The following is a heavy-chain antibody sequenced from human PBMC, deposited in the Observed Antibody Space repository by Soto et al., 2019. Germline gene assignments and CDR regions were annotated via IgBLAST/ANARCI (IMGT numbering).Heavy chain of an antibody. CDR1: GYTLTSYY. D-gene: IGHD3-10*01. J-gene: IGHJ6*02. V-gene: IGHV1-46*01. CDR2: INPSGGST. Sequence: SVKVSCKASGYTLTSYYMHWVRQAAGQGLECMGIINPSGGSTSYAQKFQGRVTMTRDTSTSTVYMELSSLRSEDTAVYYCARDKEVVRDRRAYYYYGMDVWGQGTTVTVSS. CDR3: ARDKEVVRDRRAYYYYGMDV.